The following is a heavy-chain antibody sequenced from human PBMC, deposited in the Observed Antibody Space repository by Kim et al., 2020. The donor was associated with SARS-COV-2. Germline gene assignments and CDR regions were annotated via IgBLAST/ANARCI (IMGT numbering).Heavy chain of an antibody. CDR2: IRSKAYGGTT. V-gene: IGHV3-49*03. J-gene: IGHJ6*02. Sequence: GGSLRLSCTASGFTFGDYAMSWFRQAPGKGLEWVGFIRSKAYGGTTEYAASVKGRFTISRDDSKSIAYLQMNSLKTEDTAVYYCTRDANTRLWFGEYEKEMDVWGQGTTVTVSS. CDR3: TRDANTRLWFGEYEKEMDV. CDR1: GFTFGDYA. D-gene: IGHD3-10*01.